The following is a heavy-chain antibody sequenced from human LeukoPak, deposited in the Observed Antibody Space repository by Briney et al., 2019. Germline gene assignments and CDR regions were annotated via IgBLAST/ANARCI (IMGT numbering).Heavy chain of an antibody. J-gene: IGHJ4*02. D-gene: IGHD4-17*01. CDR3: ARNYGDYGTDYFDY. V-gene: IGHV3-74*01. Sequence: GGSLRLSCAASGFTFSSYWMHWVRQAPGKGLVWVSRINSDGSSTSYADSVKGRFTISRDNAKNTLYLQMNSLRAEDTAVYYCARNYGDYGTDYFDYWGQGTLVTVSS. CDR1: GFTFSSYW. CDR2: INSDGSST.